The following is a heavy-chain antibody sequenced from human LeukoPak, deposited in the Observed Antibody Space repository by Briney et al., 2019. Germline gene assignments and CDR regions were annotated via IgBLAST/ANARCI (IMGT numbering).Heavy chain of an antibody. CDR1: GDSISSYY. D-gene: IGHD1-26*01. CDR3: ARGDSGTSIDY. Sequence: SETLSLTCNVSGDSISSYYWSWIRQPPGGGLEWVGYIYYSGSTNYNPSLKSRVTMSLDMSKNQFSLRLTSVTAADTAVYYCARGDSGTSIDYWGQGTLVTVSS. V-gene: IGHV4-59*01. J-gene: IGHJ4*01. CDR2: IYYSGST.